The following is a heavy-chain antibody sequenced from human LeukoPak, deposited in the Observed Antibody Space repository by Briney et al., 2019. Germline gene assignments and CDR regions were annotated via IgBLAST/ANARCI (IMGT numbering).Heavy chain of an antibody. CDR1: GFTLSSYS. CDR2: ISSSSSYI. Sequence: GGSLSLSSAASGFTLSSYSMNWVRQAPGKGLEWVSSISSSSSYIYYADSVKGRFTISRDNAKNSLYLQMNSLRAEDTAVYYCARVGNTFITGTRLFDYWGQGTLVTVS. J-gene: IGHJ4*02. V-gene: IGHV3-21*01. CDR3: ARVGNTFITGTRLFDY. D-gene: IGHD1-7*01.